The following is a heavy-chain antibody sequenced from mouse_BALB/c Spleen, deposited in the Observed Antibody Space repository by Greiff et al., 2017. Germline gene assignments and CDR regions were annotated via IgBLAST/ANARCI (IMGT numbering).Heavy chain of an antibody. J-gene: IGHJ4*01. D-gene: IGHD2-3*01. CDR2: ISSGSSTT. Sequence: EVNLVESGGGLVQPGGSRKLSCAASGFTFSSFGMHWVRQAPEKGLEWVAYISSGSSTTYYADTVKGRFTISRDNPKNTLFLQMSSLRSEDTAMYYCARPIYDGAMDYWGQGTSVTVSS. CDR1: GFTFSSFG. CDR3: ARPIYDGAMDY. V-gene: IGHV5-17*02.